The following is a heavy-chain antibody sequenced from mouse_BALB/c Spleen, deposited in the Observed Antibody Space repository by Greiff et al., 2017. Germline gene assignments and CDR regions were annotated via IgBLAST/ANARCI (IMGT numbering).Heavy chain of an antibody. J-gene: IGHJ3*01. CDR2: ISDGGSYT. V-gene: IGHV5-4*02. D-gene: IGHD1-1*01. CDR1: GFTFSDYY. Sequence: EVHLVESGGGLVKPGGSLKLSCAASGFTFSDYYMYWVRQTPEKRLEWVATISDGGSYTYYPDSVKGRFTISRDNAKNNLYLQMSSLKSEDTAMYYCARAPYYGSSPFAYWGQGTLVTVSA. CDR3: ARAPYYGSSPFAY.